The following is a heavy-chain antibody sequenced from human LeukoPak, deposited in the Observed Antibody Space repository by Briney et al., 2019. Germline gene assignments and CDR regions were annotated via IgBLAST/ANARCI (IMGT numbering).Heavy chain of an antibody. CDR2: ISGSGGST. D-gene: IGHD3-10*01. CDR3: AKDISGSGTAAQL. CDR1: GLTFSSYA. Sequence: GGSLRLSCAASGLTFSSYAMSWVRQAPGKGLEWVSAISGSGGSTYYADSVKGRFTISRDNSKNTLYLQMNSLRAEDTAVYYCAKDISGSGTAAQLWGQGTLVTVSS. V-gene: IGHV3-23*01. J-gene: IGHJ4*02.